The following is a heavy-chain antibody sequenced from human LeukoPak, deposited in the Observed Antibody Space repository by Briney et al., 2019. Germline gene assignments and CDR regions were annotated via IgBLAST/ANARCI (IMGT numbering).Heavy chain of an antibody. CDR2: ISAGGGST. CDR1: GFTFSSYD. V-gene: IGHV3-23*01. D-gene: IGHD3-10*01. J-gene: IGHJ4*02. CDR3: AKEKYYGSD. Sequence: PGGSLRLSCAASGFTFSSYDMSWVRQAPGKGLEWVSSISAGGGSTNYADSVKGRFTISRENPKNTLYLQMNSLRAEDTAVYYCAKEKYYGSDWGQGTLVTVSS.